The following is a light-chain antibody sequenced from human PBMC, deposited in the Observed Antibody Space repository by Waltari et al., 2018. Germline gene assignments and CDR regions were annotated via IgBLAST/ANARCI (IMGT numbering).Light chain of an antibody. V-gene: IGKV3-20*01. CDR3: QQYSKTPLT. CDR2: GVS. CDR1: EIVTRKH. Sequence: EIVLTQSPGTLSLSPGESATLSCRASEIVTRKHLAWYQQKPGQGPRLLIFGVSGRATGIPDRFSGSGSGTDFTLTISRLEPEDFAVYYCQQYSKTPLTFGQGTKLEIK. J-gene: IGKJ2*01.